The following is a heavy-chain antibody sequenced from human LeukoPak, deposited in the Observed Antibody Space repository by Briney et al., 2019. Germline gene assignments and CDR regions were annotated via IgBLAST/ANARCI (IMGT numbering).Heavy chain of an antibody. CDR3: ATRSCSISACRASSYHCMDF. V-gene: IGHV3-7*01. Sequence: GSLRLSCAASGFTFSDYWMTWVRQAPGKGLEWVANIKQDGSEGYYVDSVKDRFTVSRDNAKSSLYLQLNSLRAEDTAVYYCATRSCSISACRASSYHCMDFWGKGTTVTVSS. CDR2: IKQDGSEG. D-gene: IGHD2-2*01. J-gene: IGHJ6*03. CDR1: GFTFSDYW.